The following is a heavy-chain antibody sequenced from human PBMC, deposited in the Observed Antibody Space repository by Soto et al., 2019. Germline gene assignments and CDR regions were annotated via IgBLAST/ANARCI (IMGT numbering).Heavy chain of an antibody. CDR2: IKQDGSEK. CDR3: ALGEYYFDY. V-gene: IGHV3-7*03. CDR1: GFTFSSYW. J-gene: IGHJ4*02. Sequence: WGSLRLSCAASGFTFSSYWMNLVRQAPGKGLEWVANIKQDGSEKSYVDSVKGRFTISRDNAKNSLYLQMNSLRAEDTAVYYCALGEYYFDYWGQGTLVTVSS. D-gene: IGHD2-21*01.